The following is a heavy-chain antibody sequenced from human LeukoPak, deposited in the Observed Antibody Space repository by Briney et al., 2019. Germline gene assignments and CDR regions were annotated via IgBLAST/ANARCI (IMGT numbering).Heavy chain of an antibody. J-gene: IGHJ4*02. Sequence: SQTLSLTCTVSGGSISSGDYYWSWIRQPPGEGLEWIGYIYYSGSTNYNPSLKSRVTISVDTSKNQFSLKLSSVTAADTAVYYCARGGWLQPHNYWGQGTLVTVSS. CDR1: GGSISSGDYY. CDR2: IYYSGST. V-gene: IGHV4-30-4*01. CDR3: ARGGWLQPHNY. D-gene: IGHD5-24*01.